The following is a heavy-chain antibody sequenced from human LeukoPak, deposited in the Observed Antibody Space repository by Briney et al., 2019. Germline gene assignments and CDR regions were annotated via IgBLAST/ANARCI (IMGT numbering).Heavy chain of an antibody. J-gene: IGHJ3*02. Sequence: PSEPLSLPCTVSGGSLSNPYWNWIRHPAGTGREYIGRIFHTGSTHYNPSLKSRVTLSLDTSHNQFSLNLTSVTAAHTAVYYCARGPLGGESFDIWGQGTKVTVSS. D-gene: IGHD7-27*01. CDR3: ARGPLGGESFDI. V-gene: IGHV4-4*07. CDR1: GGSLSNPY. CDR2: IFHTGST.